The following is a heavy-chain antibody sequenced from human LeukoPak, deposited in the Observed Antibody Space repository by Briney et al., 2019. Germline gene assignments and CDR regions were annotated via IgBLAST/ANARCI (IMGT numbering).Heavy chain of an antibody. CDR2: ISSSSSYI. CDR3: AREGIAASPPYFDY. Sequence: GGSLRLSCAASGYNLKNAWMTWVRQAPGKGLEWVSSISSSSSYIYYADSVKGRFTISRDNAKNSLYLQMNSLRAEDTAVYYCAREGIAASPPYFDYWGQGTLVTVSS. J-gene: IGHJ4*02. CDR1: GYNLKNAW. V-gene: IGHV3-21*01. D-gene: IGHD6-13*01.